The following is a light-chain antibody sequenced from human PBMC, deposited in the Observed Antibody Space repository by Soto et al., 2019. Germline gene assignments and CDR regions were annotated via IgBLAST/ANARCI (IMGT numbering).Light chain of an antibody. CDR1: SGHSNYA. CDR3: QTWGTGIQV. J-gene: IGLJ2*01. CDR2: LNSDGSH. V-gene: IGLV4-69*01. Sequence: QPVLTQSLSASASLGASVKLTCTLSSGHSNYAIAWHQQRPEKGPRYLMKLNSDGSHSKGDGIPDRFSGSISGAERYLTISSLQSEDEADYYCQTWGTGIQVFGGGTKLTVL.